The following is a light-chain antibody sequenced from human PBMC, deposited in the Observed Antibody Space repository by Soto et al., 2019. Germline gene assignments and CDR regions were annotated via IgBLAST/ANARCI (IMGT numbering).Light chain of an antibody. CDR3: SSYTGTSTLV. CDR1: SSDIGTYDF. V-gene: IGLV2-14*03. J-gene: IGLJ3*02. CDR2: DVT. Sequence: QSALTQPASVSGSPGQSITISCTGTSSDIGTYDFVSWYQQHPGKAPKLIIYDVTYRPSGVSNRFSGSKSGNTASLTISGLQAEDEADYYCSSYTGTSTLVFGGGTKLTVL.